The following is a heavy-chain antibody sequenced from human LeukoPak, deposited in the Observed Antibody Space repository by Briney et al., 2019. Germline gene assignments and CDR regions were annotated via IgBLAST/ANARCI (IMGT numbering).Heavy chain of an antibody. D-gene: IGHD6-13*01. CDR2: INTNTGNP. Sequence: ASXXTFTXYXXNWVRXXXGQXXEXMGWINTNTGNPTYAQGFTGRFVFSLDTSVSTAYLQISSLKAEDTAVYYCAREQQLVPMGDYWGQGTLVTVSS. V-gene: IGHV7-4-1*02. CDR3: AREQQLVPMGDY. CDR1: XXTFTXYX. J-gene: IGHJ4*02.